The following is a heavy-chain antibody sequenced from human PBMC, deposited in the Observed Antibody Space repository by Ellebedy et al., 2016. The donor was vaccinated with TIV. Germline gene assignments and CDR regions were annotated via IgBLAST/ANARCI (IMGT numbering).Heavy chain of an antibody. CDR3: AKDVAVAGTVPNWFDP. Sequence: ASVKVSCKASGYTFTSYAIHWVRQAPGQRPEWMGWINAGSGHTKYSENFQGRVTITRDTSASTAYMELSSLRSEDTAVYYCAKDVAVAGTVPNWFDPWGQGTLVTVSS. J-gene: IGHJ5*02. CDR2: INAGSGHT. V-gene: IGHV1-3*01. D-gene: IGHD6-19*01. CDR1: GYTFTSYA.